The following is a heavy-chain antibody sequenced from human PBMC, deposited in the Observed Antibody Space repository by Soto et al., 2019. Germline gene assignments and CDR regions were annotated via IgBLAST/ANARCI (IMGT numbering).Heavy chain of an antibody. Sequence: QVQLVESGGGVVQPGKSLRLSCEVSGFPLSDYGMHWVRQAPGKGLEWVAVLWSDGANSFYAGSVMGRFTVSRDTSKHTLFLEAESLRGDDTGVYYCARELEYYDYFGLDVWGQGTTVIVSS. J-gene: IGHJ6*02. V-gene: IGHV3-33*01. CDR1: GFPLSDYG. D-gene: IGHD6-6*01. CDR2: LWSDGANS. CDR3: ARELEYYDYFGLDV.